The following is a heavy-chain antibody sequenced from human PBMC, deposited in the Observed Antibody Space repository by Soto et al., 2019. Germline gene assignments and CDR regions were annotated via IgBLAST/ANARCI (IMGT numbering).Heavy chain of an antibody. Sequence: GGSLRLSCTASGVSFGNYWMIWVRQAPGKGLEWVANIKQDGGEKDYVDSVKGRFTVSRDNYKKSLYLQMNSLRAEDTAVYYCARAGGWFSFDYWGQGTLVTVSS. J-gene: IGHJ4*02. CDR2: IKQDGGEK. D-gene: IGHD6-19*01. V-gene: IGHV3-7*04. CDR3: ARAGGWFSFDY. CDR1: GVSFGNYW.